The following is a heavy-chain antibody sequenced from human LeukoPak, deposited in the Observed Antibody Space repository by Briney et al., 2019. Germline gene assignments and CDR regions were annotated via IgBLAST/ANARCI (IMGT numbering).Heavy chain of an antibody. CDR2: IKQDGSDR. CDR1: GFTFRNYW. D-gene: IGHD6-19*01. CDR3: VRNLAVAGTCFDS. V-gene: IGHV3-7*03. J-gene: IGHJ4*02. Sequence: GGSLRLSCAASGFTFRNYWMSWVRQAPGTGLEWVANIKQDGSDRNYVTSVRGRFTISRDNAESSLYLQMNSLRVEDTAVYYCVRNLAVAGTCFDSWGQGTLVTVTS.